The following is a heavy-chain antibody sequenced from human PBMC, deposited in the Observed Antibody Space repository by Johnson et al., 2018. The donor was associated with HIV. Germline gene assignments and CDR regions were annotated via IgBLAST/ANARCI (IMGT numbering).Heavy chain of an antibody. D-gene: IGHD6-25*01. CDR1: GFTVSSNY. Sequence: VQLVESGGGLVKPGGSLRLSCAASGFTVSSNYMSWVRQAPGKGLEWVSLINTGGSTYYADSVKGRFTISRDNAKNSLYLQMHSLRAEDTAVYYCAREGGAAAPDAFDIWGQGTMVTVSS. V-gene: IGHV3-66*01. J-gene: IGHJ3*02. CDR2: INTGGST. CDR3: AREGGAAAPDAFDI.